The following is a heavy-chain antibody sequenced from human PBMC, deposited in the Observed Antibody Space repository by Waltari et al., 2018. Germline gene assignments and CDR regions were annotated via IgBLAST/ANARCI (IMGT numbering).Heavy chain of an antibody. CDR1: ALPFKNYA. D-gene: IGHD7-27*01. J-gene: IGHJ2*01. CDR3: AKGLGMRDWYFDI. CDR2: ITGGGTNT. Sequence: EVRVLESGGGLVQPWGSLRLSCAASALPFKNYAMAWGRQAPGKVLECVAVITGGGTNTYYADSVKGRFTVSRDNSKNTLDLQMNNLRLEDTAVYFCAKGLGMRDWYFDIWGRGTLLTVSS. V-gene: IGHV3-23*01.